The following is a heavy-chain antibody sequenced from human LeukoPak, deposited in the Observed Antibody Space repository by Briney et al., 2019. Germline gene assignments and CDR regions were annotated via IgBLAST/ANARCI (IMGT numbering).Heavy chain of an antibody. V-gene: IGHV3-21*01. CDR1: GFTFDDYG. Sequence: GGSLRLSCAASGFTFDDYGMSWVRQAPGKGLEWVSSISNSGIYIFYADSVKGRFTMSRDNGKNSLFLQMNSLRAEDTAVYFCARHMTPESTTPYYYGMDVWGQGTTVTVSS. CDR2: ISNSGIYI. J-gene: IGHJ6*02. CDR3: ARHMTPESTTPYYYGMDV. D-gene: IGHD2-15*01.